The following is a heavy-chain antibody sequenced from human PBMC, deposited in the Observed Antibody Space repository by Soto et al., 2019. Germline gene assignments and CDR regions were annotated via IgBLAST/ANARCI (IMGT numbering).Heavy chain of an antibody. D-gene: IGHD4-17*01. CDR3: ARDRMGYGDTVEDGMDV. CDR2: ISAYNGNT. V-gene: IGHV1-18*01. J-gene: IGHJ6*02. CDR1: GYTFTSYG. Sequence: QVQLVQSGAEVKKPGASVKVSCKASGYTFTSYGISWVRQAPGQGLEWMGWISAYNGNTNYAQKLQGRVTMTTDTSTSTAYMELRSLRSDDTAVYYCARDRMGYGDTVEDGMDVWGQGTTVTVSS.